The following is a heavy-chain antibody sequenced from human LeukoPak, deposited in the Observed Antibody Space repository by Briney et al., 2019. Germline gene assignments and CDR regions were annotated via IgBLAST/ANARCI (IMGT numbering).Heavy chain of an antibody. J-gene: IGHJ3*02. CDR1: GGSFSGYY. D-gene: IGHD3-22*01. Sequence: PSETLSLTCAVYGGSFSGYYWSWIRQPPGKGLEWIGEINHSGSTNYNPSLKSRVTISVDTSKNQFSLKLSSVTAADTAVYYCARGQYYYDSSGYGTSPEGAFDIWGQGTMVTVSS. CDR3: ARGQYYYDSSGYGTSPEGAFDI. CDR2: INHSGST. V-gene: IGHV4-34*01.